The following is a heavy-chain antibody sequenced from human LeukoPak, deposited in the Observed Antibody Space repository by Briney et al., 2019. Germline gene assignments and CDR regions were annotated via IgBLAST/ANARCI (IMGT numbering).Heavy chain of an antibody. CDR1: GYTFTGYY. CDR2: IDPNSGGT. D-gene: IGHD3-10*01. CDR3: ARTLWAGAFDI. V-gene: IGHV1-2*02. Sequence: ASVKVSCKASGYTFTGYYMHWVRQAPGQGLEWMGWIDPNSGGTKYAQKFQGRVTMTRDTSINTAYMELSRLNSDDTAMYYCARTLWAGAFDIWGKGTMVTVSS. J-gene: IGHJ3*02.